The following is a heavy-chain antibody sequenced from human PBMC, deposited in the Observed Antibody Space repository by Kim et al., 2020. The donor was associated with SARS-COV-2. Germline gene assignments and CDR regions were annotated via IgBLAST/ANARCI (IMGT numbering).Heavy chain of an antibody. CDR2: ISGSGGST. CDR1: GFTFSSYA. J-gene: IGHJ4*02. V-gene: IGHV3-23*01. CDR3: AKGEIAGTMGHANY. Sequence: GGSLRLSCAASGFTFSSYAMSWVRQAPGKGLEWVSAISGSGGSTYYADSVKGRFTISRDNSKNTLYLQMNSLRAEDTAVYYCAKGEIAGTMGHANYWGQGTLVTVSS. D-gene: IGHD1-1*01.